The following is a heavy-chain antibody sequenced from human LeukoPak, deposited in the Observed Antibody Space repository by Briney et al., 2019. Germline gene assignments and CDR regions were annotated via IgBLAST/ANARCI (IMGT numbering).Heavy chain of an antibody. CDR2: IIPILGIA. CDR3: ARRGLQTYYGMDV. CDR1: GGTFSSYT. V-gene: IGHV1-69*02. J-gene: IGHJ6*02. D-gene: IGHD5-24*01. Sequence: SVKVSCKASGGTFSSYTISWVRQAPGQGLEWMRRIIPILGIANYAQKFQGRVTITADKSTSTAYMELSSLRSEDTAVYYCARRGLQTYYGMDVWGQGTTVTVSS.